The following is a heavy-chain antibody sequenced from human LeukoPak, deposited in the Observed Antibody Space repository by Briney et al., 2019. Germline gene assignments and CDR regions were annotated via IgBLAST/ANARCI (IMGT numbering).Heavy chain of an antibody. Sequence: GGSLRLSCAASGFTFSSYGMHWVRQAPGKGLEWVAVISYDGSNKYYADSVKGRFTISRDNSKNTLYLQMNSLRAEDTAVYYCARDRIRFIVATLFYWGQGTLVTVSS. CDR1: GFTFSSYG. CDR3: ARDRIRFIVATLFY. CDR2: ISYDGSNK. D-gene: IGHD5-12*01. J-gene: IGHJ4*02. V-gene: IGHV3-30*19.